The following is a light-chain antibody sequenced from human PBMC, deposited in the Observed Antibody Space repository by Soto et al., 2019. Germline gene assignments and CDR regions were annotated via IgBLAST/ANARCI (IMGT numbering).Light chain of an antibody. CDR2: AAS. V-gene: IGKV1-27*01. J-gene: IGKJ1*01. CDR1: QGIKNY. CDR3: QKYYSALWT. Sequence: DIQVTQHPSSLSASVGDRVTITCRASQGIKNYLAWYQQKPGKVPKLLIYAASTLQSGVPSRFSGGGSGTDFTRTISSLQPEDVATYYCQKYYSALWTFGQGTKVEIK.